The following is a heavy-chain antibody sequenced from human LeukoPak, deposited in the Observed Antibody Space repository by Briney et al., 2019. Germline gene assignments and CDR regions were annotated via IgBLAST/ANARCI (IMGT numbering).Heavy chain of an antibody. V-gene: IGHV3-23*01. D-gene: IGHD3-22*01. CDR1: GLTFSSYA. Sequence: PGGSLRLSCAASGLTFSSYAMSWVRQAPGKGLEWVSAISGSGGSTYYADSVKGRFTISRDNSKKMLYLQMNSLRAEDTATYYCAKDRDDYYDGSAYHNWFDPWGQGTLVTVSS. J-gene: IGHJ5*02. CDR2: ISGSGGST. CDR3: AKDRDDYYDGSAYHNWFDP.